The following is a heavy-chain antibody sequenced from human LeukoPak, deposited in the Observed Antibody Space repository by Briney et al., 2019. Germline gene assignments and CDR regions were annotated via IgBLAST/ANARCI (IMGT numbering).Heavy chain of an antibody. CDR3: ARHAYYYGSGSYRDY. Sequence: PGGSLRLSCKGSGYSFTSYWIGWVRQMPGKGLEWMGIIYPGDSDTRYSPSLQGQVTISADKSISTAYLQWSSLKASDTAMYYCARHAYYYGSGSYRDYWGQGTLVTVSS. J-gene: IGHJ4*02. V-gene: IGHV5-51*01. D-gene: IGHD3-10*01. CDR2: IYPGDSDT. CDR1: GYSFTSYW.